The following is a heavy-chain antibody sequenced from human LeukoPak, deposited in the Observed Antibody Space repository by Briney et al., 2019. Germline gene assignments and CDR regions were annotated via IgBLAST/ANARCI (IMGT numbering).Heavy chain of an antibody. CDR1: GFTFDTYA. CDR2: ISGSGDST. D-gene: IGHD1-26*01. Sequence: GGSLRLSCAASGFTFDTYAMCWVRQAPGKGLEWVSVISGSGDSTEYADSVKGRFTISRDNSRNTLSLQMNNLRGEDTATYYCARDTYYSGSYIWFDPRGQGTLVTVSS. V-gene: IGHV3-23*01. J-gene: IGHJ5*02. CDR3: ARDTYYSGSYIWFDP.